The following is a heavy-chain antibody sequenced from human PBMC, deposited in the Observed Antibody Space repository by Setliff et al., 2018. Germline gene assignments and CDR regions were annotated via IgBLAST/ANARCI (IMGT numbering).Heavy chain of an antibody. CDR1: GHSIDSDSY. CDR2: LYRTANT. Sequence: SETLSLTCAVSGHSIDSDSYWGWIRQSPGKGLEWIGSLYRTANTYYNPAVRSRVTISPDTSKNQFSLKPTSVTAADTAVYYCARQSGSGSSPYFDFWGQGTLVTVSS. CDR3: ARQSGSGSSPYFDF. J-gene: IGHJ4*02. D-gene: IGHD3-10*01. V-gene: IGHV4-38-2*01.